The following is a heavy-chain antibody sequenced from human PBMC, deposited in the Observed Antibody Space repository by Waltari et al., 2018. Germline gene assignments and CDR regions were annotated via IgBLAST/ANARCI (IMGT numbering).Heavy chain of an antibody. D-gene: IGHD1-26*01. V-gene: IGHV3-72*01. CDR3: ARVRVGATWTGAFDY. CDR2: TRNKANSYTT. Sequence: EVQLVESGGGLVQPGGSLRLSCAASGFTFSDHSMDWVRQAPGQGLEWVGRTRNKANSYTTEYAASVKGRFTISRDDSKNSLYLQMNSLKTEDTAVYYCARVRVGATWTGAFDYWGQGTLVTVSS. J-gene: IGHJ4*02. CDR1: GFTFSDHS.